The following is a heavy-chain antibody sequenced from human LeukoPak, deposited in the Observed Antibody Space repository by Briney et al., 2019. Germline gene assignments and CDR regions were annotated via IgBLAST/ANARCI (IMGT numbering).Heavy chain of an antibody. V-gene: IGHV3-7*03. CDR1: GFAFSSYW. Sequence: GGSMRLSCAASGFAFSSYWMNWARQAPGKGLEWVASINHNGNVNYYVDSVKGRFTISRDNAKNSLYLQMSNLGAEDTAVYFCARGGGLDVWGQGATVTVSS. D-gene: IGHD3-16*01. CDR2: INHNGNVN. CDR3: ARGGGLDV. J-gene: IGHJ6*02.